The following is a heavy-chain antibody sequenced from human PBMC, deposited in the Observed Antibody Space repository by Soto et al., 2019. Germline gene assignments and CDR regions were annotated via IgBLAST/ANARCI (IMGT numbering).Heavy chain of an antibody. Sequence: QVQLQESGPGLVKSSETLSLTCTVSGGSISSYYWSWLRQSAGKGLEWIGRIYTSGSTNYNPSLKSRLTMSVDTSKNQFSLKLTSVTAADTAVYYCASNTYDILTDFDHLTAFDIWGQGTLVTVSS. CDR3: ASNTYDILTDFDHLTAFDI. CDR2: IYTSGST. D-gene: IGHD3-9*01. J-gene: IGHJ3*02. V-gene: IGHV4-4*07. CDR1: GGSISSYY.